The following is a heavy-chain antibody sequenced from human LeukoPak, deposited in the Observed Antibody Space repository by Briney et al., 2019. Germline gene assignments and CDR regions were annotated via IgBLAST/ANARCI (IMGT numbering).Heavy chain of an antibody. CDR2: IRYDASDK. CDR3: ARRAGAYSHPYDY. D-gene: IGHD4/OR15-4a*01. CDR1: GFTFNHYG. J-gene: IGHJ4*02. Sequence: PGGSLRLSCAASGFTFNHYGMHWVRQAPGKGLEWVAFIRYDASDKYYADSVKGRFTISRDNAKNSLYLQMDSLRAEDTAVYYCARRAGAYSHPYDYWGQGTMVTVSS. V-gene: IGHV3-30*12.